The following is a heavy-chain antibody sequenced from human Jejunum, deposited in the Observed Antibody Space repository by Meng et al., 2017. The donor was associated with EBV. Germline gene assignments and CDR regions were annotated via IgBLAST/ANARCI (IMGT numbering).Heavy chain of an antibody. V-gene: IGHV4-59*01. CDR2: IYYSGST. Sequence: QAQPHEAGPGLVKPSQTLSPTCTVSGGSINNYCWSWLRQPPGKGLEWIGYIYYSGSTNYNPSLKSRVTISVDTSKNQFSLKLSSVTAADTAVYYCARWWGIAATGMGGGFDYWGQGTLVTVSS. CDR3: ARWWGIAATGMGGGFDY. D-gene: IGHD6-13*01. J-gene: IGHJ4*02. CDR1: GGSINNYC.